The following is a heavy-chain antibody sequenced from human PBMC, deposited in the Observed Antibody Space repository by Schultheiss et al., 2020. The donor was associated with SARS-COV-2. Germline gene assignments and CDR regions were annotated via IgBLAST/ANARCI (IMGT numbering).Heavy chain of an antibody. V-gene: IGHV4-61*01. J-gene: IGHJ6*02. CDR1: GGSVSSGSYY. D-gene: IGHD4-11*01. CDR2: INHSGST. CDR3: ARSTVNYGMDV. Sequence: SETLSLTCTVSGGSVSSGSYYWSWIRQPPGKGLEWIGEINHSGSTNYNPSLKSRVTISLDTSKNQFSLKLISVTAADTAVYYCARSTVNYGMDVWGQGTTVTVSS.